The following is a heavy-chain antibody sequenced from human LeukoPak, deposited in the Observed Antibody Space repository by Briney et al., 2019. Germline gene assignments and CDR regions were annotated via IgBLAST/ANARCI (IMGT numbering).Heavy chain of an antibody. J-gene: IGHJ4*02. CDR2: ISGSGGST. Sequence: PGGSLRLSCAASGFTFYNFAMSWVRQAPGKGLEWVSAISGSGGSTYYADSVKGRFTISRDNSKNTLYLQMNSLRAEDTAVYYCAKVSGYSYGYDYFDYWGQGTLVTVSS. V-gene: IGHV3-23*01. CDR3: AKVSGYSYGYDYFDY. CDR1: GFTFYNFA. D-gene: IGHD5-18*01.